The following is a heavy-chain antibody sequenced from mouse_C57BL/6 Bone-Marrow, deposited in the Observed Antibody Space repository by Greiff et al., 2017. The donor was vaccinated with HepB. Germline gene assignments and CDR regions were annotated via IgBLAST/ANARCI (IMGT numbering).Heavy chain of an antibody. CDR1: GFTFSSYG. V-gene: IGHV5-6*01. J-gene: IGHJ4*01. Sequence: EVQLKESGGDLVKPGGSLKLSCAASGFTFSSYGMSWVRQTPDKRLEWVATISSGGSYTYYPDSVKGRFTISRDNAKNTLYLQMSSLKSEDTAMYYCARHDPYAMDYWGQGTSVTVSS. CDR2: ISSGGSYT. CDR3: ARHDPYAMDY.